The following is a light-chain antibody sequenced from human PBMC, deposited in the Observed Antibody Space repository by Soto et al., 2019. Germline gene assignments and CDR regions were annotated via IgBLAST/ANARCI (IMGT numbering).Light chain of an antibody. Sequence: QSALTQPRSVSGSPGQSVTISCTGTRSDVGGYNYVSWYQHHPGKAPRLMIFDVDKRPPGVPDRFSGSKSGNTASLIISGLQTEDEADYYCSSYAGSHTVLFGGGTKVTVL. CDR3: SSYAGSHTVL. V-gene: IGLV2-11*01. CDR1: RSDVGGYNY. CDR2: DVD. J-gene: IGLJ2*01.